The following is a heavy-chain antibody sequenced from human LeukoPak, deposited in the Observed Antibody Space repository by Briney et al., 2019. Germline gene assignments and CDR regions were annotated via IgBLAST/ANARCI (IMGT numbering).Heavy chain of an antibody. CDR1: RFTFSSYW. D-gene: IGHD1-26*01. Sequence: PGGSLRLSCAASRFTFSSYWMAWVRQAPGKGLEWVRNIKGVQSAKNQRESVRGRVSISRDATPNTLYLQMTNLRGDDTAVYYCARDVVGSVDYWGQGTRVTVSS. J-gene: IGHJ4*02. CDR2: IKGVQSAK. V-gene: IGHV3-7*01. CDR3: ARDVVGSVDY.